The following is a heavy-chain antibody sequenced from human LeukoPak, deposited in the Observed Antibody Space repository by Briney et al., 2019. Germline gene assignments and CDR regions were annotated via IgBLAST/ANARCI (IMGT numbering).Heavy chain of an antibody. Sequence: SVKVSCKASGGTLSSYAISWVRQAPGQGLEWMGVIIAIFGTANYAQKFQGRVTITTDESTSTAYMALSSLRSADTAVYSSASNTYYDSSGYYWGILTDYWGQGTLVTVSS. D-gene: IGHD3-22*01. J-gene: IGHJ4*02. CDR2: IIAIFGTA. V-gene: IGHV1-69*05. CDR1: GGTLSSYA. CDR3: ASNTYYDSSGYYWGILTDY.